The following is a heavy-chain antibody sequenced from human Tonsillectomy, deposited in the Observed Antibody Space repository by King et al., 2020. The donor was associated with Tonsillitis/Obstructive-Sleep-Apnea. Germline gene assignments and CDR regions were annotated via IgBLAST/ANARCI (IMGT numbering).Heavy chain of an antibody. CDR3: AIQGLASCSGDHWRVANPFEI. J-gene: IGHJ3*02. Sequence: VQLVESGGGLVQPGGSLRLSCAASGFTFGSYAMTWVRQAPGKGLEWVSSISPLGDYIYYADSVKGRFTVSRDNSKNTLSVQMNSLRAEDTAVYYCAIQGLASCSGDHWRVANPFEIWGQGTMVTVSS. CDR2: ISPLGDYI. D-gene: IGHD2-15*01. CDR1: GFTFGSYA. V-gene: IGHV3-23*04.